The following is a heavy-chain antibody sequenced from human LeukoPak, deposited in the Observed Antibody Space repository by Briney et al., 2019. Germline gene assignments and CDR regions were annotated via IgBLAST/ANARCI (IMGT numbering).Heavy chain of an antibody. J-gene: IGHJ6*03. CDR3: ARDSGYSYGIYYYYYMDV. D-gene: IGHD5-18*01. Sequence: GASVKVSCKASGGTFSSYAISWVRQVPGQGLEWMGGIIPIFGTANYAQKFQGRVTITADKSTSTAYMELRSLRSDDTAVYYCARDSGYSYGIYYYYYMDVWGKGTTVTVSS. CDR1: GGTFSSYA. V-gene: IGHV1-69*06. CDR2: IIPIFGTA.